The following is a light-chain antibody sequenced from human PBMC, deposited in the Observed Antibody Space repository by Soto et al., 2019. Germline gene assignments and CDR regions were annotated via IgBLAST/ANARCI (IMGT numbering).Light chain of an antibody. CDR1: QSVSSY. CDR2: DAS. J-gene: IGKJ1*01. Sequence: EIVLTQSPAILSMSPGERATLSCRASQSVSSYFAWHQQKPGQAPRLLIYDASNRATGVPARFSGSGSGTDFTLTISSLEHEDFAVYYCQQRRYWPVTFGQGTKVEIK. V-gene: IGKV3-11*01. CDR3: QQRRYWPVT.